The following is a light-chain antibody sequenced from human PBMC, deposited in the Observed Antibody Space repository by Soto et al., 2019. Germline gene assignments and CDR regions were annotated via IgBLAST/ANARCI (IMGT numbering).Light chain of an antibody. CDR3: QHRMNWPLT. V-gene: IGKV1-6*01. CDR1: QGIRND. J-gene: IGKJ5*01. Sequence: AIKMTQSPSSLSASLGDRVTITCRASQGIRNDLGWYQQKPGKAPKLLIYAASSLQSGVPSRFRGSGSGTDFTLTISSLQPEDFAVYYCQHRMNWPLTFGQGTRLEIK. CDR2: AAS.